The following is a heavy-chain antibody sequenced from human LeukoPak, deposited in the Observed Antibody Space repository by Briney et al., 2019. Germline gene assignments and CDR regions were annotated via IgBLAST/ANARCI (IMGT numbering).Heavy chain of an antibody. Sequence: PSETLSLTCTVSGGSISSGGYYWSWIRQHPGKGLEWIGYIYYSGSTYYNPSLKSRVTISVDTSKNQFSLKLSSVTAADTAVYYCARVVRRITGTTGNFQHWGQGTLVTVSS. CDR2: IYYSGST. D-gene: IGHD1-14*01. J-gene: IGHJ1*01. CDR1: GGSISSGGYY. V-gene: IGHV4-31*03. CDR3: ARVVRRITGTTGNFQH.